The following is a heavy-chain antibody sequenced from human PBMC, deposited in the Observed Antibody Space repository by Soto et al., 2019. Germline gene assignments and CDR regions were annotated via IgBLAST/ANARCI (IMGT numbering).Heavy chain of an antibody. CDR2: IYYSGST. CDR3: ARGNWNLKLDYYYVMDV. J-gene: IGHJ6*02. CDR1: GGSISSYY. D-gene: IGHD1-7*01. Sequence: SETLSLTCTVSGGSISSYYWSWIRQPPGKGLEWIGYIYYSGSTNYNPSLKSRVTISVDTSKNQFSLKLSSVTAADTAVYYCARGNWNLKLDYYYVMDVWGQRTTVTVS. V-gene: IGHV4-59*01.